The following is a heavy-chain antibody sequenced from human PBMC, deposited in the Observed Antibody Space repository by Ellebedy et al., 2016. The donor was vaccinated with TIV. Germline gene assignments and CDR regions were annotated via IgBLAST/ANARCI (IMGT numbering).Heavy chain of an antibody. Sequence: GGSLRLSCAAASIFKFSDYAMAWVRLPPGRGLEWVSSISGHGDQTFYAASVKVRFTISRDNTKNTLFLEMHGLRAYDAAIYYCATNRGSGSSWGQGTLVTVSS. CDR3: ATNRGSGSS. CDR2: ISGHGDQT. CDR1: IFKFSDYA. V-gene: IGHV3-23*01. D-gene: IGHD1-26*01. J-gene: IGHJ5*02.